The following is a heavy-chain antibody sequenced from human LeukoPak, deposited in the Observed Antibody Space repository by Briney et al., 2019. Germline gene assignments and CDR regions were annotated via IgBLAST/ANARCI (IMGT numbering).Heavy chain of an antibody. CDR2: IKHDGSEK. Sequence: GGSLRLSCAASGFTFSSYGMSWVRQAPGKGLEWVANIKHDGSEKYYVDSVKGRFTISRDNAKNSLYLQMNSLRAEDTAVYYCARVGRSWSGGYYYYYMDVWGKGTTVTVSS. V-gene: IGHV3-7*01. J-gene: IGHJ6*03. D-gene: IGHD6-13*01. CDR1: GFTFSSYG. CDR3: ARVGRSWSGGYYYYYMDV.